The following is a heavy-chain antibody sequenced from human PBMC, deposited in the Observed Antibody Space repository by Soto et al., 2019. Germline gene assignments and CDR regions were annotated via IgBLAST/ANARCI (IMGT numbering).Heavy chain of an antibody. CDR2: IYATGTT. CDR1: GASISGFY. Sequence: PXETLSLTCTVSGASISGFYGSGIRQSAGKGLEWIGRIYATGTTDYNPSLNSRVMMSVDTSKKQFSLKLRSVTAADTAVYYCVRDGTKTLRDWFDPWGQGISVTV. CDR3: VRDGTKTLRDWFDP. J-gene: IGHJ5*02. D-gene: IGHD1-1*01. V-gene: IGHV4-4*07.